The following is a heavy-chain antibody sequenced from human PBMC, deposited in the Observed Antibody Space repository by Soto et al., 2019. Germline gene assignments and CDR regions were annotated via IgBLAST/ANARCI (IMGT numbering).Heavy chain of an antibody. Sequence: RLSCAASGFTFDDYAMHWVRQVPGKGLEWVSGINWNSGSIGYGDSVKGRFAISRDNAKNSLHLQMNSLSAEDTASYYCVKDESINWYSGHFRHWGQGTLVTVSS. D-gene: IGHD6-13*01. CDR1: GFTFDDYA. J-gene: IGHJ1*01. CDR2: INWNSGSI. CDR3: VKDESINWYSGHFRH. V-gene: IGHV3-9*01.